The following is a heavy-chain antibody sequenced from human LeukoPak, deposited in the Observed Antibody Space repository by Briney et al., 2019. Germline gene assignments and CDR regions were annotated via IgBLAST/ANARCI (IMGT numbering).Heavy chain of an antibody. J-gene: IGHJ4*02. D-gene: IGHD3-10*01. V-gene: IGHV3-30*03. Sequence: PGGSLRLSCAASGFTFSPYWMHWVRQAPGKGLEWVAIISYDERNTYYADSVKGRFTVSRDNSKNTLYLQMNSLRVEDTAIYYCARRGGSGSYYNPYYFDYWGQGTLVTVSS. CDR1: GFTFSPYW. CDR2: ISYDERNT. CDR3: ARRGGSGSYYNPYYFDY.